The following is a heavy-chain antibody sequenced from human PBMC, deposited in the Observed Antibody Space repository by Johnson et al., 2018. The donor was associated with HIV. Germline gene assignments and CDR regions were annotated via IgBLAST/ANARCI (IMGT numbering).Heavy chain of an antibody. J-gene: IGHJ3*02. D-gene: IGHD3-10*01. V-gene: IGHV3-30*12. CDR3: ARNYGSGSYFCNDAFDI. Sequence: MSWVRQAPGKGLEWVALISYDGPNKYYADSVKGRFTISRDNSKNTMYLKMKSLRAEDTAFYYCARNYGSGSYFCNDAFDIWGQGTMVTVSS. CDR2: ISYDGPNK.